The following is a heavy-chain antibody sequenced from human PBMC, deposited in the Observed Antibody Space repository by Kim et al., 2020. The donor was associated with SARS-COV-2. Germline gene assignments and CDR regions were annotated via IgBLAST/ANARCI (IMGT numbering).Heavy chain of an antibody. Sequence: SETLSLTCTVSGGSISSGGYYWSWIRQHPGKGLEWIGYIYYSGSTYYNPSLKSRVTISVDTSKNQFSLKLSSVTAADTAVYYCARSAEYSSSAFDYWGQGTLVTVSS. V-gene: IGHV4-31*03. CDR2: IYYSGST. J-gene: IGHJ4*02. CDR1: GGSISSGGYY. D-gene: IGHD6-13*01. CDR3: ARSAEYSSSAFDY.